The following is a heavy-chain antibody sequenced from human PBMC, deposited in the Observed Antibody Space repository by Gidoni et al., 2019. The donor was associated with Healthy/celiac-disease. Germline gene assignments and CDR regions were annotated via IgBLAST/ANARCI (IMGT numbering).Heavy chain of an antibody. D-gene: IGHD3-10*01. Sequence: QVQLVQSGAEVKKPGASVKVSCKASGYTFPSYYMHWVRQAPGQGLEWMGIINPSGGSTSYAQKFQGRVTMTRDTSTSTVYMELSSLRSEDTAVYYCARDLAERVGSGSYAYNWFDPWGQGTLVTVSS. V-gene: IGHV1-46*01. CDR2: INPSGGST. CDR3: ARDLAERVGSGSYAYNWFDP. CDR1: GYTFPSYY. J-gene: IGHJ5*02.